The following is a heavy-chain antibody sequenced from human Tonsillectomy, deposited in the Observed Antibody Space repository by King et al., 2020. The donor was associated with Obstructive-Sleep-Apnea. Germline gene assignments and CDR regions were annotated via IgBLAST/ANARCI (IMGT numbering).Heavy chain of an antibody. V-gene: IGHV1-18*01. CDR3: ARDQEYYGPGSYSYLDL. Sequence: VQLVESGAEVKKPGASVKVSGKASGYTFSNYGISWVRQAPGQGLEWMGWISAYNGNTNYAQKLQGRVTMTTDTSTSTAYMELRSLRSDDTAVYYCARDQEYYGPGSYSYLDLWGQGTLVTVSS. CDR1: GYTFSNYG. D-gene: IGHD3-10*01. CDR2: ISAYNGNT. J-gene: IGHJ5*02.